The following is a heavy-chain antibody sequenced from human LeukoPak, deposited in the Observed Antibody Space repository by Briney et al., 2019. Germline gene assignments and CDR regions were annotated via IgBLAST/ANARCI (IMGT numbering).Heavy chain of an antibody. D-gene: IGHD3-10*01. CDR2: IYHSGST. Sequence: SETLSLTCTVSGYSISSRYYWGWVRQPPGKGLEWIGSIYHSGSTSYNPSLKSRVTISVDTSKNQFSLKLSSVTAADTAVYYCARLSMVRSHNWFDPWGQGTLVTVSS. V-gene: IGHV4-38-2*02. CDR3: ARLSMVRSHNWFDP. CDR1: GYSISSRYY. J-gene: IGHJ5*02.